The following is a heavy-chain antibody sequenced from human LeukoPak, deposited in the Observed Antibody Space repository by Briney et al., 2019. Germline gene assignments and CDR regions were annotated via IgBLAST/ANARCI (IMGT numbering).Heavy chain of an antibody. CDR1: GGSFSGYY. J-gene: IGHJ4*02. CDR2: INHSGST. Sequence: SETLSLTCAVYGGSFSGYYWSWIRQPPGKGLEWIGEINHSGSTNYNPSLKSRVTISVDTSKNQFSLKLSSVTAADTAVYYCARLPLRRYYFDYWGQGTLVTVSS. CDR3: ARLPLRRYYFDY. V-gene: IGHV4-34*01.